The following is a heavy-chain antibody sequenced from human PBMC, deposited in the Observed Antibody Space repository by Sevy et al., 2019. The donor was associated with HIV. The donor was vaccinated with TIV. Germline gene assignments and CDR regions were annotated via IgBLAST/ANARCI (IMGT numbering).Heavy chain of an antibody. D-gene: IGHD1-26*01. CDR2: ISYDGINK. J-gene: IGHJ6*02. CDR3: ARDCNSGYYFYYAMDV. CDR1: GFIFSNYA. Sequence: GGSLRLSCAASGFIFSNYAMHWVRQAPGKGLEWVAVISYDGINKYYADSVKGRFTISRDNSKNTLYVQMNSLRAEDTAVYYCARDCNSGYYFYYAMDVSGQGTTVTVSS. V-gene: IGHV3-30-3*01.